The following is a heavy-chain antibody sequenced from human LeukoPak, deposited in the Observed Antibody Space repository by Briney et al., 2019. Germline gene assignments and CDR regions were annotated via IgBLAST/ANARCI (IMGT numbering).Heavy chain of an antibody. Sequence: ASVKVSCKASVHTFTSYGISWVRQAPGQGLEWMGWISAYNGNTNYAQKLQGRVTMTTDTSTSTAYMELRSLRSDDTAVYYCARVSRNTAMDPSDYWGQGTLVTVSS. CDR2: ISAYNGNT. D-gene: IGHD5-18*01. CDR1: VHTFTSYG. V-gene: IGHV1-18*01. CDR3: ARVSRNTAMDPSDY. J-gene: IGHJ4*02.